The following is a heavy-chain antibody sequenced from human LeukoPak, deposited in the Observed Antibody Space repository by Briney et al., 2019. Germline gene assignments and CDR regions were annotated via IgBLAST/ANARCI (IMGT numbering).Heavy chain of an antibody. CDR1: GFTFSSYG. V-gene: IGHV3-30*18. D-gene: IGHD1-1*01. CDR2: ISYDGSNK. J-gene: IGHJ4*02. Sequence: GGSLRLSCAASGFTFSSYGMHWVRQAPGKGLEWVAVISYDGSNKYYADSVKGRFTISRDNSKNTLYLQMNSLRAEDTAVYYCAKDFYNLQLSDYWGRGTLVTVSS. CDR3: AKDFYNLQLSDY.